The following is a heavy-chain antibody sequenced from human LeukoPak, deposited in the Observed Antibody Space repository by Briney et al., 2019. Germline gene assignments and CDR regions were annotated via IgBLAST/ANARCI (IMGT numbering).Heavy chain of an antibody. CDR2: ISSSGSTI. J-gene: IGHJ4*02. CDR1: GFTFSSYE. V-gene: IGHV3-48*03. Sequence: GGSLRLSCAASGFTFSSYEMNWVRQAPGKGPEWVSYISSSGSTIYYADSVKGRFTISRDNAKNSLYLQMNSLRAEDTAVYYCARDPSKGVLRYFDWLPDYFDYWGQGTLVTVSS. CDR3: ARDPSKGVLRYFDWLPDYFDY. D-gene: IGHD3-9*01.